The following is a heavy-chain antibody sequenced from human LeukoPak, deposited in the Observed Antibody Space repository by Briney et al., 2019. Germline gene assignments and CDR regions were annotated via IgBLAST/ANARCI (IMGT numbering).Heavy chain of an antibody. CDR1: GGSFSGYY. CDR2: IYHSGST. CDR3: ARLRPNMVRGVIGD. Sequence: SETLSLTCAVYGGSFSGYYWSWIRQPPGKGLEWIGSIYHSGSTYYNPSLKSRVTISVDTSKNQFSLKLSSVTAADTAVYYCARLRPNMVRGVIGDWGQGTLVTVSS. V-gene: IGHV4-34*01. D-gene: IGHD3-10*01. J-gene: IGHJ4*02.